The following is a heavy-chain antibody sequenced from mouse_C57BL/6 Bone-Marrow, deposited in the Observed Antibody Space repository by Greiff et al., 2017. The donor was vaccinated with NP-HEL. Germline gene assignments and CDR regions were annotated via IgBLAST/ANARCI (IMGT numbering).Heavy chain of an antibody. V-gene: IGHV14-4*01. CDR3: TSILFMTTVGAGYFDV. D-gene: IGHD1-1*01. CDR2: IDPENGDT. J-gene: IGHJ1*03. CDR1: GFNIKNDY. Sequence: EVKLMESGAELVRPGASVKLSCTASGFNIKNDYMHWVKQRPEQGLEWIGWIDPENGDTEYASKFQGKATITADTSSNTAYLQLSSLTSEDTAVYYCTSILFMTTVGAGYFDVWGTGTTVTVSS.